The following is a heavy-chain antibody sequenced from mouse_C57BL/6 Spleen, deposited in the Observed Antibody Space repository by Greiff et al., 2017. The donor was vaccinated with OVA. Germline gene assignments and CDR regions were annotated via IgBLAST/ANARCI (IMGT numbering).Heavy chain of an antibody. J-gene: IGHJ4*01. V-gene: IGHV1-55*01. CDR3: AKRDSNCNYYALDY. Sequence: QVQLQQPGAELVKPGASVKMSCKASGYTFTSYWINWVKQRPGQGLEWIGDIDPGSGSTNYNDKFKSKATLTVDTSSSTAYMQLSSLTSEDSAVSYVAKRDSNCNYYALDYWGQGTTVTVSS. CDR1: GYTFTSYW. CDR2: IDPGSGST. D-gene: IGHD2-5*01.